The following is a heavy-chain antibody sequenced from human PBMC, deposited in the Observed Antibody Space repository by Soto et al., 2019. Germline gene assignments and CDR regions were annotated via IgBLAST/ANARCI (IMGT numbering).Heavy chain of an antibody. J-gene: IGHJ4*02. CDR3: ARDWGGTLFRTDFGSGFLAY. Sequence: ASVKVSCKASGYTFTSYYMHWVRQAPGQGLEWMGIINPSGGSTSYAQKFQGRVTMTRDTSTSTVYMELSSLRSEDTAVYYCARDWGGTLFRTDFGSGFLAYWGQGTLVTVTS. D-gene: IGHD3-22*01. CDR2: INPSGGST. V-gene: IGHV1-46*01. CDR1: GYTFTSYY.